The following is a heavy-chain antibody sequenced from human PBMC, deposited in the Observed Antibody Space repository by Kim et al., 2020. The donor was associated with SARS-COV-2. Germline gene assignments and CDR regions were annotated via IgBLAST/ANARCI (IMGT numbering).Heavy chain of an antibody. CDR2: IYYSGST. V-gene: IGHV4-31*03. Sequence: SETLSLTCTVSGGSISSGGYYWSWIRQHPGKGLEWIGYIYYSGSTYYNPSLKSRVTISVDTSKNQFSLKLSSVTAADTAVYYCARGADYDFWSELYYFDYWGQGTLVTVSS. J-gene: IGHJ4*02. CDR3: ARGADYDFWSELYYFDY. D-gene: IGHD3-3*01. CDR1: GGSISSGGYY.